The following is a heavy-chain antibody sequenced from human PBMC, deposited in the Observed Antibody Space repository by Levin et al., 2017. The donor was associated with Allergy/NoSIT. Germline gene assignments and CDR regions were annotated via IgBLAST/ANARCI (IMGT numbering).Heavy chain of an antibody. V-gene: IGHV3-23*01. CDR2: ISGSGAGT. D-gene: IGHD1-1*01. Sequence: GGSLRLSCAASGFTFSSYTMSWVRQAPGKGLEWVSSISGSGAGTYYADSVKGRFTISRDNSKNTLYLQMNSLRAEDTAVYYCAKDPFTWNDVGYWGQGTLVTVSS. CDR3: AKDPFTWNDVGY. J-gene: IGHJ4*02. CDR1: GFTFSSYT.